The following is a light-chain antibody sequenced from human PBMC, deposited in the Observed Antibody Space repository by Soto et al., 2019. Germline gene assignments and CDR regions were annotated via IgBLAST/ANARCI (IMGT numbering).Light chain of an antibody. CDR2: AAS. V-gene: IGKV1-39*01. J-gene: IGKJ2*01. Sequence: DIQMTQSPSSLSASVGDRVTITCRASQSISSYLNWYQQKPGKAPKVLIYAASSLQSGVPSRFSGSGSGTEFTLTISSLQPEDFATYYCQQSYSTPYTFGQGTKLEIK. CDR3: QQSYSTPYT. CDR1: QSISSY.